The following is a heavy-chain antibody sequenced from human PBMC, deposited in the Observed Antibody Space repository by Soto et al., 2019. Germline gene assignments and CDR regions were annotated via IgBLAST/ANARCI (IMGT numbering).Heavy chain of an antibody. CDR3: ARGSWDGIQLWLRFTDPKLYNWFDP. Sequence: VASVKVSCKASGYTFTSYDLNWVRQATGQGLEWMGWMNPNSGNAGYAQKFQGRVTMTRNTSISTAYMELSSLRSEDTAVYYCARGSWDGIQLWLRFTDPKLYNWFDPWGQGTLVTVSS. V-gene: IGHV1-8*01. CDR1: GYTFTSYD. D-gene: IGHD5-18*01. CDR2: MNPNSGNA. J-gene: IGHJ5*02.